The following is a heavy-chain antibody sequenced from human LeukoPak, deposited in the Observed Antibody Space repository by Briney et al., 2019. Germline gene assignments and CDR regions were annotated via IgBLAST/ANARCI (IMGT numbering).Heavy chain of an antibody. Sequence: GGSLRLSCAASGFTFSNYAMSWVRQAPGKGLEWVSAISGSGGSTCYADSVKGRFTISRDNSKNTLYLQMNSLRAEDTAVYYCAKDSLWSRDVYWGQGTLVTVSS. V-gene: IGHV3-23*01. D-gene: IGHD3-10*01. CDR3: AKDSLWSRDVY. J-gene: IGHJ4*02. CDR2: ISGSGGST. CDR1: GFTFSNYA.